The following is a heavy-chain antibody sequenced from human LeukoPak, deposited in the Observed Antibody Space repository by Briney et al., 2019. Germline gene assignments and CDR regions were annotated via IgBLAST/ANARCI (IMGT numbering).Heavy chain of an antibody. CDR2: MWYDGSNK. Sequence: GRSLTLSCAASGFIFSTYGMHWVRKAPGPGTQWVAVMWYDGSNKYYGDSVKGRFTISRDNSKNTLYLHMNSLRDEDTGVYYCARASGPFDYWGQGTLVTVSS. CDR1: GFIFSTYG. V-gene: IGHV3-33*01. J-gene: IGHJ4*02. CDR3: ARASGPFDY. D-gene: IGHD3-10*01.